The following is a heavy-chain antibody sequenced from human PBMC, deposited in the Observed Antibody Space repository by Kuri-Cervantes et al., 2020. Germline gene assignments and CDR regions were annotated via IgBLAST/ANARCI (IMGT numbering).Heavy chain of an antibody. V-gene: IGHV3-20*01. Sequence: GESLKISCAASGFTFSSSWMHWVCQAPEKGLEWVSGINWNGGSTGYADSVKGRFTISRDNAKNSLYLQMNSLRAEDTALYHCARDGLSAFDIWGQGTMVTVSS. D-gene: IGHD5/OR15-5a*01. CDR3: ARDGLSAFDI. CDR1: GFTFSSSW. CDR2: INWNGGST. J-gene: IGHJ3*02.